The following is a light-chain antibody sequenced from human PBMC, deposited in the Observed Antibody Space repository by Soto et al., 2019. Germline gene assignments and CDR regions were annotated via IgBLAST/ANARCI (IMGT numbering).Light chain of an antibody. CDR1: QTISSW. J-gene: IGKJ1*01. V-gene: IGKV1-5*03. CDR2: KAS. CDR3: QHYNSYSEA. Sequence: DIQITQSPSTVSGSVGDRVTITCRASQTISSWLAWYQQKPGKAPKLLIYKASTLKSWVPSRFSGSGSGTEFTLTISRLQPDDFATYYCQHYNSYSEAFGQGTKVDIK.